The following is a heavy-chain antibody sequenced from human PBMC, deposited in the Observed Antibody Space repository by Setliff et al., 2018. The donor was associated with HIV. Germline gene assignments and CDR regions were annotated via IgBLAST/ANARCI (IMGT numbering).Heavy chain of an antibody. V-gene: IGHV3-30*02. CDR2: SVPDGTRA. Sequence: PGGSLRLSCAASGFGFSSAYMNWVRQAPGRRPEWVAHSVPDGTRAYYSDSVKGRFTISRDNSKNTVYLQMSSLRPDDTAVYHCAKGPLHGGFDIWGQGTMVTVSS. CDR3: AKGPLHGGFDI. D-gene: IGHD2-15*01. J-gene: IGHJ3*02. CDR1: GFGFSSAY.